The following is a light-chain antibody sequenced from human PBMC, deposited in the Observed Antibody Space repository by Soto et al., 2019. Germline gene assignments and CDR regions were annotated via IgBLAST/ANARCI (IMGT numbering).Light chain of an antibody. J-gene: IGLJ1*01. CDR3: AACDDSLSARYV. Sequence: QSVLTQPPSASGTPGQRVTISCSGSSSNIGSNYVYWYQQLPGTAPKLLIYSNNQRPSGVPDRFSCSKSGTSASLAISGLRSEDEADYYCAACDDSLSARYVFGTGTKLTVL. CDR2: SNN. V-gene: IGLV1-47*02. CDR1: SSNIGSNY.